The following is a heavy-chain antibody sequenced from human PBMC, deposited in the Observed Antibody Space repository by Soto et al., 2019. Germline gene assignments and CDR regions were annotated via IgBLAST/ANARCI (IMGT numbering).Heavy chain of an antibody. V-gene: IGHV3-66*01. CDR1: GFTVSSSY. CDR2: IYSGGST. D-gene: IGHD3-3*01. J-gene: IGHJ2*01. CDR3: ALGYDPVWYFDL. Sequence: EVQLVESGGGLVQPGGSLRLSCAASGFTVSSSYMSWVRQAPGKGLERVSVIYSGGSTYYADSVKGRFTISRDNSKNTLYLQMNSLRAEDTAVYYCALGYDPVWYFDLWGRGSLVTVSS.